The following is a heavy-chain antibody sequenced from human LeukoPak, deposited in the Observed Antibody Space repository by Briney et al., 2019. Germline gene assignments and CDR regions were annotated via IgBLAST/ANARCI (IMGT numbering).Heavy chain of an antibody. CDR3: ARHAGGYSYET. D-gene: IGHD5-18*01. V-gene: IGHV4-61*05. J-gene: IGHJ4*02. CDR2: IYYGGTT. Sequence: PSETLSLTCTVSGGSISGSSYYWGWIRQSPGKGLEWIGYIYYGGTTNYNPSLKSRVTILIDRSKNQFSLRLSSVTAADTAVYYCARHAGGYSYETWGQGTLVTVSS. CDR1: GGSISGSSYY.